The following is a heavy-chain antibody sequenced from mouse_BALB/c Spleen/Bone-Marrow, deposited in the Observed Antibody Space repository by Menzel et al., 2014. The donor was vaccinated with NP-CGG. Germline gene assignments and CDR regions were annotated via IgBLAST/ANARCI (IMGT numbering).Heavy chain of an antibody. D-gene: IGHD4-1*01. Sequence: QVQLQQSGAELAKPGASVKMSCKASGYTFTSYWMHWVKQRPGQGLEWIGYINPSTGYTEYNQKFKDKATLTADKSSSTAYMQLSSQTSEDSAVYYCATGTYYFDYWGQGTTLTVSS. CDR3: ATGTYYFDY. CDR1: GYTFTSYW. J-gene: IGHJ2*01. V-gene: IGHV1-7*01. CDR2: INPSTGYT.